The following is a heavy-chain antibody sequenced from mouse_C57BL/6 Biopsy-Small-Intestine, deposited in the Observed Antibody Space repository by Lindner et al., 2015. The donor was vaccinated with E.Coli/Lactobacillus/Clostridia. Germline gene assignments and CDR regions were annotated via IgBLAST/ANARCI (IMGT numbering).Heavy chain of an antibody. J-gene: IGHJ2*01. CDR1: GYSFNDNG. D-gene: IGHD1-1*02. Sequence: SVKVSCKASGYSFNDNGISWVRQAPGQGLEWMGWINPYTYKTSYVQKFQGRVTMTTDTSTSTAYMELRNLIYEDTAVYYCAREGWAVLHYFDNWGQGTLVTVSS. CDR2: INPYTYKT. CDR3: AREGWAVLHYFDN. V-gene: IGHV14-1*02.